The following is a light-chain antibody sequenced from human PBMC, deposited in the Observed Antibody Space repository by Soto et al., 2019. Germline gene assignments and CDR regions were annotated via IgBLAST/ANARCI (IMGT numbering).Light chain of an antibody. Sequence: EIVLTQSPGTLSLSPGERATLSCRASQSVSSGYLAWYQQKAGQAPRLLIYGAYNTAAGIPDRFSGSGSGTDFTLTISRLESEDFAVYYFQQYGSSPPTFGQGTKVEIK. CDR2: GAY. CDR3: QQYGSSPPT. J-gene: IGKJ1*01. V-gene: IGKV3-20*01. CDR1: QSVSSGY.